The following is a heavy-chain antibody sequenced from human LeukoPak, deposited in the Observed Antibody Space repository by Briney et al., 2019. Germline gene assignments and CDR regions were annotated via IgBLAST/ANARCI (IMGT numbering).Heavy chain of an antibody. V-gene: IGHV4-4*07. Sequence: SETLSLTCTVSGSSISSYYWSWIRQPAGKGLEWIGRIYTSGSTNYNPSLKSRVTISVDKSKNQFSLKLSSVTAADTAVYYCARAFPYYYDSSGYSTYYYYYYYMDVWGKGTTVTVSS. CDR3: ARAFPYYYDSSGYSTYYYYYYYMDV. CDR2: IYTSGST. J-gene: IGHJ6*03. D-gene: IGHD3-22*01. CDR1: GSSISSYY.